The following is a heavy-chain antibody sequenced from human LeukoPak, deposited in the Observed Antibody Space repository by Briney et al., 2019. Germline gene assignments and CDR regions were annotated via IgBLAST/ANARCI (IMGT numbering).Heavy chain of an antibody. V-gene: IGHV4-30-2*01. Sequence: SETLSLTCAVSGGSISSGGYSWSWIRQPPGKGLEWIGYIYHSGSTYYNPSLKSRVTISVDRSKNQFSLKLSSVTAADTAVYYCASSSGSYYNPDAFDIWGQGTMVTVPS. CDR2: IYHSGST. J-gene: IGHJ3*02. CDR1: GGSISSGGYS. CDR3: ASSSGSYYNPDAFDI. D-gene: IGHD3-10*01.